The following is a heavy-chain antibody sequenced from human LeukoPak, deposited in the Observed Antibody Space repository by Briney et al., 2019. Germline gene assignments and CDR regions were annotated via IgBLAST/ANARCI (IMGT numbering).Heavy chain of an antibody. CDR1: GGAFSGYY. D-gene: IGHD5-24*01. CDR2: INHSGST. Sequence: SETLSLTCAVYGGAFSGYYWSWVRQPPGKGLEWIGEINHSGSTNYNPSLKSGVTISVDTSKNQFSLKLSSVTAADTAVYYCARRGYKGDFWGQGTLVTVSS. J-gene: IGHJ4*02. V-gene: IGHV4-34*01. CDR3: ARRGYKGDF.